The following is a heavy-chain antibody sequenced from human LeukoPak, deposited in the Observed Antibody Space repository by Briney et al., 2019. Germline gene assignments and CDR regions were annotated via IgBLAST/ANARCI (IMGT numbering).Heavy chain of an antibody. CDR2: INSDGSST. J-gene: IGHJ4*02. V-gene: IGHV3-74*01. D-gene: IGHD2-15*01. CDR1: GFTFSSYW. Sequence: GGSLRLSCAASGFTFSSYWVHWVRQAPGKGLVWVSRINSDGSSTSYADSVKGRFTISRDNAKNTLYLQMNSLRAEDTAVYYCARGGVVVVAATPLNYWGQGTLVTVSS. CDR3: ARGGVVVVAATPLNY.